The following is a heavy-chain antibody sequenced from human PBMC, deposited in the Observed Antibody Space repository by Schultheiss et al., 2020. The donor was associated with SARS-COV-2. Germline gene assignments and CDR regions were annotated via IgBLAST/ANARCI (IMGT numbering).Heavy chain of an antibody. V-gene: IGHV4-34*01. CDR1: GGSFSGYY. J-gene: IGHJ4*02. Sequence: SETLSLTCAVYGGSFSGYYWSWIRQPPGKGLEWIGEINHSGSTYYNPSLKSRVTISVDTSKNQFSLKLSSVTAADTAVYYCARGQTAGAKFDYWGQGTLVTVSS. CDR2: INHSGST. D-gene: IGHD6-13*01. CDR3: ARGQTAGAKFDY.